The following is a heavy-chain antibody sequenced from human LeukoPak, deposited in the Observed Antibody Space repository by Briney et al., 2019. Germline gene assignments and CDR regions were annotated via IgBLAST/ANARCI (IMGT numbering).Heavy chain of an antibody. D-gene: IGHD6-25*01. J-gene: IGHJ4*02. CDR2: ISTSSKTI. CDR3: ARGLGF. CDR1: GFTFSSYD. Sequence: GGSLRLSCAGSGFTFSSYDMNWVRQAPGKGLEWLAYISTSSKTIYYADSVKGRFTISRENAKNSLYLQMNTLRAEDTAVYYCARGLGFWGQGALVTVSS. V-gene: IGHV3-48*01.